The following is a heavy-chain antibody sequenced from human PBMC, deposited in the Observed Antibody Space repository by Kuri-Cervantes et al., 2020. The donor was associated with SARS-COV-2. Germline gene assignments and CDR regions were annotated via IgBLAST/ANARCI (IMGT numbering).Heavy chain of an antibody. CDR3: ARGAID. J-gene: IGHJ4*02. D-gene: IGHD2/OR15-2a*01. CDR1: GGSFSGYY. Sequence: ESLKIPCAVYGGSFSGYYWSWIRQPPGKGLEWIGEINHSGSTNYNPSLKSRVTISVDTSKNQFSLNLNSVTAADTALYYCARGAIDWGQGTLVTVSS. CDR2: INHSGST. V-gene: IGHV4-34*01.